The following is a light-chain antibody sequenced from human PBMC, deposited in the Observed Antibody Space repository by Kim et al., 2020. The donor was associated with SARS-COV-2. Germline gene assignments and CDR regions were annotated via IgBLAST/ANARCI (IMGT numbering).Light chain of an antibody. J-gene: IGLJ2*01. CDR3: NSRDTNDIVV. CDR2: GKN. Sequence: SSALTQDPAVSVALGQTVSITCQGDSLRSYYATWYQQKPGQAPILLIYGKNNRPSGIPDRFSGSSSGNTASLTITGTQAGDEADYYCNSRDTNDIVVFGGGTQLTVL. CDR1: SLRSYY. V-gene: IGLV3-19*01.